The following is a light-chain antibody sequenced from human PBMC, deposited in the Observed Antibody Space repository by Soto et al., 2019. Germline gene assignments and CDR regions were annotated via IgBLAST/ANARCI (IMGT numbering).Light chain of an antibody. J-gene: IGKJ1*01. CDR2: GAS. CDR3: QQYNNWPQT. Sequence: IVITQSPATLSVYQGENATLSCRASHSVATNLAWYQQRPGQAPRLLIYGASKRAIGLPARFSGSGSGTEFTLTITSLQSEDFAVYYCQQYNNWPQTFGQGTMVDIK. V-gene: IGKV3-15*01. CDR1: HSVATN.